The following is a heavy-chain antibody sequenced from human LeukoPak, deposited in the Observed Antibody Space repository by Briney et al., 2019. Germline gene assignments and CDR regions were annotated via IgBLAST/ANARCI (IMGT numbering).Heavy chain of an antibody. CDR3: ARPWGAAGTYYFDY. J-gene: IGHJ4*02. Sequence: SETLSLTCAVYGGSFSSYYWSWIRQPPGKGLEWIGEINHSRSTNYNPSLKSRVTISVDTSKNQFSLKLSSVTAADTAVYYCARPWGAAGTYYFDYWGQGTLVTVSS. CDR1: GGSFSSYY. V-gene: IGHV4-34*01. CDR2: INHSRST. D-gene: IGHD6-13*01.